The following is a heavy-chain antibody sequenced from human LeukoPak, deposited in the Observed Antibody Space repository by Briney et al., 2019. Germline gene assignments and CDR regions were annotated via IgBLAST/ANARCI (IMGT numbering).Heavy chain of an antibody. V-gene: IGHV3-48*03. Sequence: QSGGSLRLSCAASGFTFSSYEINWVRQAPGKGLEWVSYISSSGSTIYYADSVKGRFTISRDNAKNSLYLQMNSLRAEDTAVYYCARESSGYSSTVDYWGQGTLVTVSS. CDR1: GFTFSSYE. CDR2: ISSSGSTI. J-gene: IGHJ4*02. D-gene: IGHD5-18*01. CDR3: ARESSGYSSTVDY.